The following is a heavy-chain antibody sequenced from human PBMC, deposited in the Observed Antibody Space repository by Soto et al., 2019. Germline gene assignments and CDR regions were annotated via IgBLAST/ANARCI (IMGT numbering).Heavy chain of an antibody. J-gene: IGHJ4*02. Sequence: ASVKVSCKVSGYTLTELSMHWVRQAPGKGLEWMGGFDPEDGETIYAQKFQGRVIMTEDTSTDTAYMELSSLRSEDTAVYYCATSHGSYYYFDYWGQGTLVTVSS. CDR2: FDPEDGET. CDR1: GYTLTELS. D-gene: IGHD1-26*01. V-gene: IGHV1-24*01. CDR3: ATSHGSYYYFDY.